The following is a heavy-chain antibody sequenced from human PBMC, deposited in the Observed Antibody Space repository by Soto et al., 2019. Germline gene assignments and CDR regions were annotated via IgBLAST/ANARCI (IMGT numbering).Heavy chain of an antibody. CDR3: ALVRGVTPYNYYYGMDV. D-gene: IGHD3-10*02. J-gene: IGHJ6*02. Sequence: SETLSLTCAVYGGSFSGYYWSWIRQSPGKGLEWIGEINHSGSTNYNPSLESRVTISVDTSKNQFSLKLSSVTAADTAVYYCALVRGVTPYNYYYGMDVWGQGTKVTVSS. CDR2: INHSGST. CDR1: GGSFSGYY. V-gene: IGHV4-34*01.